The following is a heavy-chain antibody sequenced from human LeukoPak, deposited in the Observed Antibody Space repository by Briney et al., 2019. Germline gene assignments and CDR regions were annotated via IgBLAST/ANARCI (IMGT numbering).Heavy chain of an antibody. Sequence: GGSLRLSCAASGFIFSSYEMNWVRQAPGKGLEWISYISSGGSTIYYADSVKGRFTISRDNAKNLLYLQMNSLRAEDTAVYYCARRMGTIGSYGLDVWGQGTTVTVSS. V-gene: IGHV3-48*03. CDR1: GFIFSSYE. CDR2: ISSGGSTI. J-gene: IGHJ6*02. CDR3: ARRMGTIGSYGLDV. D-gene: IGHD5-24*01.